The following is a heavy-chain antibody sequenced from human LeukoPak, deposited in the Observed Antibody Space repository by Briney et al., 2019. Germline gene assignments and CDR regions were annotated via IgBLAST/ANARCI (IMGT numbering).Heavy chain of an antibody. V-gene: IGHV3-30*04. Sequence: PGGSLRLSCAASGFTFSRYAMHGVRQAPGKGLEWVAVISYDGGNKYYADSVKGRFTISRDKSKNTLYLQMNSLRAEDTAVYYCARDLGELLFHGAFDIWGQGTMVTVSS. CDR2: ISYDGGNK. J-gene: IGHJ3*02. CDR3: ARDLGELLFHGAFDI. CDR1: GFTFSRYA. D-gene: IGHD3-10*01.